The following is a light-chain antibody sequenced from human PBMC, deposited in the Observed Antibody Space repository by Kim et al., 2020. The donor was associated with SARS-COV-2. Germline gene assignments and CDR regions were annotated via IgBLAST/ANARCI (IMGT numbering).Light chain of an antibody. Sequence: DVVMTQTPLSLSVTPGQPASISCKSSQSLLHSDGKTYLYWYLQRPGQSPQFLIYEVSRRFTGVPDRFSGSGSGTDFTLKISRVEAEDFGIYYCMQGVHLPCTFGQGTKVDIK. V-gene: IGKV2-29*02. CDR2: EVS. CDR1: QSLLHSDGKTY. CDR3: MQGVHLPCT. J-gene: IGKJ1*01.